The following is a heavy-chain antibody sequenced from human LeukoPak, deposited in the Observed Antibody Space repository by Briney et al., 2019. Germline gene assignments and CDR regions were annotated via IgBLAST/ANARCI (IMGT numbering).Heavy chain of an antibody. D-gene: IGHD3-16*01. CDR2: IYSDGSRT. CDR1: GFTFNTYG. V-gene: IGHV3-74*01. CDR3: ARSERGGAFDI. Sequence: GGSLRLSCAASGFTFNTYGMHWVRQGPGKGLVWVSRIYSDGSRTNYADSVRGRFTISRDNAKNTLYLQMNSLRAEDTAVYYCARSERGGAFDIWGQGTMVTVSS. J-gene: IGHJ3*02.